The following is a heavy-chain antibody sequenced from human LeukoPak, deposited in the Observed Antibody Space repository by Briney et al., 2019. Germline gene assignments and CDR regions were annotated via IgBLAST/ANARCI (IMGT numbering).Heavy chain of an antibody. V-gene: IGHV4-39*01. Sequence: PSETLSLTCTVSGGSISSSSYHWGWIRLPPGKGLEWIGNLYYSGSTYYNPSLKSRVTISVDRSKNQFSLKLSSVTAADTAVYYCARLLGATDYWGQGTLVTVSS. D-gene: IGHD1-26*01. CDR1: GGSISSSSYH. CDR2: LYYSGST. CDR3: ARLLGATDY. J-gene: IGHJ4*02.